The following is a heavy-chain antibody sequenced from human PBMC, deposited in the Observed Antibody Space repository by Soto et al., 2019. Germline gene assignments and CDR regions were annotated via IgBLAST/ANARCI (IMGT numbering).Heavy chain of an antibody. D-gene: IGHD5-12*01. CDR3: ATNEGRDGYSFDY. CDR1: GVTFSRQD. CDR2: IIPIFGAP. J-gene: IGHJ4*02. Sequence: GASVKVSCKASGVTFSRQDMRWVRQAPGQGLEWMGGIIPIFGAPQYAEKFQDRVTITADESTSTAYMELSSLTSEDTAVYYCATNEGRDGYSFDYWGQGXLVTVSS. V-gene: IGHV1-69*13.